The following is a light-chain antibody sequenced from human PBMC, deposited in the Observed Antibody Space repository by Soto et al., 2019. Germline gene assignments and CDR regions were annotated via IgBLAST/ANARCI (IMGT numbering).Light chain of an antibody. CDR1: QDISNY. CDR3: QQYDNLQYT. Sequence: DIQMTQSPSSLSASVGDRVTITCQASQDISNYLDCYQQKPGKAPKLLIYDASNLETGVPSSFSGSGSGTDFTSTISSLQPQDIVTYYCQQYDNLQYTFGQGTRLEIK. J-gene: IGKJ5*01. V-gene: IGKV1-33*01. CDR2: DAS.